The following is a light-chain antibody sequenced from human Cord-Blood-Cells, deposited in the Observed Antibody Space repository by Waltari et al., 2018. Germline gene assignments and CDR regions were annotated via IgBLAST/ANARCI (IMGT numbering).Light chain of an antibody. Sequence: EIVLTQSPGTLSSSPGERATISCSASQSVSSSYLAWYQQKPGQAPRLLIYGASSRATGIPDRFSGSGSGTDFTLTISRLEPEDFAVYYCQQYGSSPYTFGQGTKLEIK. CDR2: GAS. CDR1: QSVSSSY. CDR3: QQYGSSPYT. V-gene: IGKV3-20*01. J-gene: IGKJ2*01.